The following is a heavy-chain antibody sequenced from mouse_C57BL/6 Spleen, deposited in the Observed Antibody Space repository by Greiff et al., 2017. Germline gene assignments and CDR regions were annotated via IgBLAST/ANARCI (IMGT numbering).Heavy chain of an antibody. D-gene: IGHD3-2*02. Sequence: EVQLQQSGAELVRPGASVKLSCTASGFNIKDYYMHWVKQRPEQGLEWIGRIDPEDGDTEYAPKFQGKATMTADTSSNTAYLQLSRLTSEDTADYYCTKTAQAPLDYWGQGTTLTVSS. J-gene: IGHJ2*01. CDR2: IDPEDGDT. V-gene: IGHV14-1*01. CDR1: GFNIKDYY. CDR3: TKTAQAPLDY.